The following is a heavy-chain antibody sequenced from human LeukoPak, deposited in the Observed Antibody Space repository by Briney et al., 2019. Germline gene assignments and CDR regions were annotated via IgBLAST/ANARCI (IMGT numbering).Heavy chain of an antibody. Sequence: GATVKVSCTASGGTFSSYAISWERQAPGQGHELIGRIIPILGIANYAQKFQGRVTITADKSTSTAYMELSSMRCEDTALYYCARDLWRVAARPYYYYRMDVWGQGTTVTVPS. V-gene: IGHV1-69*04. CDR1: GGTFSSYA. CDR2: IIPILGIA. D-gene: IGHD6-13*01. J-gene: IGHJ6*02. CDR3: ARDLWRVAARPYYYYRMDV.